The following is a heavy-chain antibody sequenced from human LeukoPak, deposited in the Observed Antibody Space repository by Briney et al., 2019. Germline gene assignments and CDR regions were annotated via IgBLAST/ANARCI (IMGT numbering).Heavy chain of an antibody. V-gene: IGHV1-69*13. Sequence: SVKVSCKASGGTFSSYAISWVRQAPAQGLEWMGGNIPIFGTANYAQKFQGRVTITADESTSTAYMELSSLRSEDTAVYYCARDGSRDGYKGPFDYWGQGTLVTVSS. CDR2: NIPIFGTA. CDR1: GGTFSSYA. J-gene: IGHJ4*02. CDR3: ARDGSRDGYKGPFDY. D-gene: IGHD5-24*01.